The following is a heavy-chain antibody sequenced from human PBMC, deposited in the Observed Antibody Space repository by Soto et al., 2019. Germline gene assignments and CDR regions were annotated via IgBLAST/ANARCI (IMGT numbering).Heavy chain of an antibody. V-gene: IGHV4-34*01. CDR3: ARGGERYYYGSGSYSPHRFDY. D-gene: IGHD3-10*01. Sequence: PSDTLSLTCAVYGGSFSGYYWSWIRQPPGKGLEWIGEINHSGSTNYNPSLKSRVTISVDTSKNQFSLRLSSVTAADTAVYYCARGGERYYYGSGSYSPHRFDYWGQGTLVTVSS. CDR1: GGSFSGYY. CDR2: INHSGST. J-gene: IGHJ4*02.